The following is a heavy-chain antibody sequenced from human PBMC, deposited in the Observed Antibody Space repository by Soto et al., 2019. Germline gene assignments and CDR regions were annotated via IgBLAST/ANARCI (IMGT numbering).Heavy chain of an antibody. Sequence: PGGSLRLSCAASGFTFDDYAMHWVRQAPGKGLEWVSGISWNGGSIDYADSVKGRFTISRDNAKNSLYLQMNSLRAEDTAVYYCARGSYCSSTSCYGTFDYWGQGTLVTVSS. CDR2: ISWNGGSI. V-gene: IGHV3-9*01. CDR3: ARGSYCSSTSCYGTFDY. D-gene: IGHD2-2*01. CDR1: GFTFDDYA. J-gene: IGHJ4*02.